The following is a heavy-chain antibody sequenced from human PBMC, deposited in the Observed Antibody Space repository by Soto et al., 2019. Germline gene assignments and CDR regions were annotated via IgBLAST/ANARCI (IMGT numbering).Heavy chain of an antibody. Sequence: PSETLSLTCTVSGGSISSGGYYWSWIRQHPGKGLEWIGYIYYSGSTYYNPSLKSRVTISVDTSKNQFSLELSSVTAADTTVYSCARDELVDTEGSYGMDVWGQGTTVTVSS. CDR3: ARDELVDTEGSYGMDV. CDR1: GGSISSGGYY. CDR2: IYYSGST. J-gene: IGHJ6*02. D-gene: IGHD1-7*01. V-gene: IGHV4-31*03.